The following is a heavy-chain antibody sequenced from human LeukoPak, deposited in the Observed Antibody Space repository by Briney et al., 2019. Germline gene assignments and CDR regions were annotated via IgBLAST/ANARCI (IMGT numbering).Heavy chain of an antibody. CDR1: GFIFSTYG. V-gene: IGHV3-23*01. D-gene: IGHD3-10*01. J-gene: IGHJ4*02. Sequence: PRGSLRLSCAASGFIFSTYGMTWFRQAPGRGLEWVSGISGSGLNTYYADSVKGRFTSSRDNSKNMLYLQMNSLRAEDTAVYYCAKGGGYGSGTYSEDWGQGILVTVSS. CDR3: AKGGGYGSGTYSED. CDR2: ISGSGLNT.